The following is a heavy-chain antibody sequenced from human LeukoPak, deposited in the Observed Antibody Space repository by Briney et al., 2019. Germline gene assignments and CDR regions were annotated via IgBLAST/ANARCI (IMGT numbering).Heavy chain of an antibody. D-gene: IGHD1-26*01. CDR1: GFTLDDYA. J-gene: IGHJ4*02. CDR2: ISWNSGSI. V-gene: IGHV3-9*01. CDR3: AKGVAGEWELLGLFDY. Sequence: GGSLRLSCAASGFTLDDYAMHWARQAPGKGLEWVSGISWNSGSIGYADSVKGRFTISRDNSKNTLYLQMNSLRAEDTAVYYCAKGVAGEWELLGLFDYWGQGTLVTVSS.